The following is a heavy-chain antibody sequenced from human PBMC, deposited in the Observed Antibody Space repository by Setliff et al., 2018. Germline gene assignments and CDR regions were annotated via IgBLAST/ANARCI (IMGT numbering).Heavy chain of an antibody. CDR2: INSDGSST. V-gene: IGHV3-74*01. J-gene: IGHJ3*02. CDR1: GLTFSSYW. D-gene: IGHD6-13*01. CDR3: ARAPSSSWFSESLDI. Sequence: PGGSLRLSCAASGLTFSSYWMHWVRQAPGKGLVWVSRINSDGSSTSNADSVKGRFTISRDNAKNTLYRQMNRPRAEDTAVYYCARAPSSSWFSESLDIWGQGTMVTVSS.